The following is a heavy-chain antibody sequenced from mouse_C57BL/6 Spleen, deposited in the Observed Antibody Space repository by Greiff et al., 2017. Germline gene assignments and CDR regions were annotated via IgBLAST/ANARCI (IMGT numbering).Heavy chain of an antibody. D-gene: IGHD2-4*01. J-gene: IGHJ4*01. Sequence: EVQRVESGGGLVKPGGSLKLSCAASGFTFSDYGMHWVRQAPEKGLEWVAYISSGSSTIYYADTVKGRFTISRDNAKNTLFLQMTSLRSEDTAMYYCASYDYDKGYAMDYWGQGTSVTVSS. CDR1: GFTFSDYG. CDR2: ISSGSSTI. V-gene: IGHV5-17*01. CDR3: ASYDYDKGYAMDY.